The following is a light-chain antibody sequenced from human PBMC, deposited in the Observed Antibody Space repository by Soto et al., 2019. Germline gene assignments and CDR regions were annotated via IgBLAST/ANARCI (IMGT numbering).Light chain of an antibody. CDR1: SSDVGDGDF. V-gene: IGLV2-14*01. Sequence: QSALTQPASVSGSPRQSITISCTGTSSDVGDGDFVSWYQQRPGNAPKLMIYKVSNRPSGVSNRFSGSKSGNTASLTISGPQAEDEADYYCCSYAGGHTSLLFGGGTKLTVL. CDR3: CSYAGGHTSLL. J-gene: IGLJ2*01. CDR2: KVS.